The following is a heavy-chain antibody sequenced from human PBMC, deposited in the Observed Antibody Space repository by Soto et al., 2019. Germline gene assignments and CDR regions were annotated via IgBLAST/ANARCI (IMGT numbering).Heavy chain of an antibody. J-gene: IGHJ4*02. V-gene: IGHV3-11*01. CDR1: RFTFSDYY. Sequence: QVQLVESGGGLVKPGGSLRLSGAVSRFTFSDYYRSWIRQAPGKGLEWVSYISSSGSDINYADSAKVRFTISRDNAKNLFYRQMNSMRAAYTAVYYSASTEFKRLRTEYWRPGTLVTVSS. CDR3: ASTEFKRLRTEY. CDR2: ISSSGSDI. D-gene: IGHD3-16*01.